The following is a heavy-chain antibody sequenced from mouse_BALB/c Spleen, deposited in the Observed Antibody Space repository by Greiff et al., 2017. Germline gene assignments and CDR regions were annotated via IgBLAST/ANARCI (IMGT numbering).Heavy chain of an antibody. D-gene: IGHD2-1*01. Sequence: VQLKQSAAELARPGASVKMSCKASGYTFTSYTMHWVKQRPGQGLEWIGYINPSSGYTEYNQKFKDKTTLTADKSSSTAYMQLSSLTSEDSAVYYCARRDGNHAWFAYWGQGTLVTVSA. CDR1: GYTFTSYT. CDR3: ARRDGNHAWFAY. CDR2: INPSSGYT. J-gene: IGHJ3*01. V-gene: IGHV1-4*02.